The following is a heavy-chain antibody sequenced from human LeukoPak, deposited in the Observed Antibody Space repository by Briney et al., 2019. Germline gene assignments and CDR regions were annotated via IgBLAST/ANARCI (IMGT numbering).Heavy chain of an antibody. CDR1: GFTFSSYG. CDR3: AKDRDSSSYNWFDP. Sequence: GRSLRLSCAVSGFTFSSYGMHWVRQAPGKGLEWVAVISYDGSNKYYADSVKGRFTISRDNSKNTLYLQMNSLRAEDTAVYYCAKDRDSSSYNWFDPWGQGTLVTVSS. D-gene: IGHD6-13*01. CDR2: ISYDGSNK. V-gene: IGHV3-30*18. J-gene: IGHJ5*02.